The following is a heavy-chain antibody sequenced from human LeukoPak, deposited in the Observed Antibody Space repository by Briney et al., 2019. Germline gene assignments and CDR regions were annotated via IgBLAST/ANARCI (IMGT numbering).Heavy chain of an antibody. CDR1: GYTFTDYY. Sequence: ASVKVSCKTSGYTFTDYYMHWVRQAPGQGLEWMGWIDPNSGGTNYAQKFQGRGTMTRDTSISTAYMEVRRMRSDDKAVYYCARDGVVRGVIIYWGQGTPVTVSS. J-gene: IGHJ4*02. CDR3: ARDGVVRGVIIY. CDR2: IDPNSGGT. V-gene: IGHV1-2*02. D-gene: IGHD3-10*01.